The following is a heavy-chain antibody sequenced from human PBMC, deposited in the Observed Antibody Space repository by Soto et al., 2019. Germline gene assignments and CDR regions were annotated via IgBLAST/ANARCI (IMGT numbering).Heavy chain of an antibody. D-gene: IGHD1-20*01. V-gene: IGHV3-23*01. CDR3: AKDGIPYNGKNDAFDI. CDR2: VGGANSDT. J-gene: IGHJ3*02. Sequence: EGQLLESGGGLVQPGGSLRLSCAASGFTFRDYAMRWVRQAPGKGLEYVSAVGGANSDTDYADSVKGRFIVSRDNSRNPLYLQMNNLRAEDTAVYYCAKDGIPYNGKNDAFDIWGQGTMVTVSS. CDR1: GFTFRDYA.